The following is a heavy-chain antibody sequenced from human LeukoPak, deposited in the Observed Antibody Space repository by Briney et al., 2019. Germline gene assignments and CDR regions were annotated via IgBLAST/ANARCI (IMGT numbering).Heavy chain of an antibody. CDR3: ARTDIVVVPAAILGSWFDP. D-gene: IGHD2-2*02. CDR2: IYHSGST. J-gene: IGHJ5*02. V-gene: IGHV4-38-2*01. Sequence: PSETLSLTCAVSGYSISSGYYWGWIRQPPGKGLEWIGSIYHSGSTYYNPSLKSRVTISVDTSKNQFSLKLSYMTAADTAVYYCARTDIVVVPAAILGSWFDPWGQGTLVTVSS. CDR1: GYSISSGYY.